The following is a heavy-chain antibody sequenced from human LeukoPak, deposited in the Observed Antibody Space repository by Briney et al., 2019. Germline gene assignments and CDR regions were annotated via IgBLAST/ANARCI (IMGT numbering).Heavy chain of an antibody. D-gene: IGHD2-2*02. J-gene: IGHJ4*02. CDR2: VDPEDGET. V-gene: IGHV1-69-2*01. CDR3: ATEPKGYCSSTSCYTGGY. CDR1: GGTFSSYA. Sequence: ASVKVSCKASGGTFSSYAISWVQQAPGKGLEWMGLVDPEDGETIYAEKFQGRVTITADTSTDTAYMELSSLRSEDTAVYYCATEPKGYCSSTSCYTGGYWGQGNLVTVSS.